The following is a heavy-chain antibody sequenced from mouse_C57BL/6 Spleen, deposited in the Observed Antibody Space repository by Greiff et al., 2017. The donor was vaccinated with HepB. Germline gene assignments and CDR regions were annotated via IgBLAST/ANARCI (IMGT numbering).Heavy chain of an antibody. D-gene: IGHD2-3*01. Sequence: VQLQQSGAELVRPGTSVKVSCKASGYAFTNYLIEWVKQRPGQGLEWIGVINHGSGGTNYNEKFKGKATLTADKSSSTSYMQLSSLTSEDSAVYVWARSVDGYYRAMDYWGQGTSVTVSS. CDR1: GYAFTNYL. CDR2: INHGSGGT. V-gene: IGHV1-54*01. CDR3: ARSVDGYYRAMDY. J-gene: IGHJ4*01.